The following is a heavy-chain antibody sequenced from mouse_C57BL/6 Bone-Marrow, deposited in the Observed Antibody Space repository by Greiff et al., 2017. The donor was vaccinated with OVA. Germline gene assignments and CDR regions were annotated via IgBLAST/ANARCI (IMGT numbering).Heavy chain of an antibody. CDR1: GFTFSDYG. CDR3: ARGPQFTY. Sequence: EVKLMESGGGLVKPGGSLKLSCAASGFTFSDYGMHWVRQAPEKGLEWVAYISSGSSTIYYADTVKGRFTISRDNAKNTLFLQMTSLRSEDTAMYYCARGPQFTYWGQGTTLTVSS. V-gene: IGHV5-17*01. CDR2: ISSGSSTI. J-gene: IGHJ2*01.